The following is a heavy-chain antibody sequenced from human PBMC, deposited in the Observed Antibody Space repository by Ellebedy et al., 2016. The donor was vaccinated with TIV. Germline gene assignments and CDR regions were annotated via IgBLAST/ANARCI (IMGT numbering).Heavy chain of an antibody. J-gene: IGHJ4*02. V-gene: IGHV4-39*07. CDR1: GGSISSSSYY. CDR2: IYYSGST. Sequence: SETLSLXXTVSGGSISSSSYYWGWIRQPPGKGLEWIGSIYYSGSTYYNPSLKSRVTISVDTSKNQFSLKLSSVTAADTAVYYCAREVPAAPTTLFDYWGQGTLVTVSS. CDR3: AREVPAAPTTLFDY. D-gene: IGHD2-2*01.